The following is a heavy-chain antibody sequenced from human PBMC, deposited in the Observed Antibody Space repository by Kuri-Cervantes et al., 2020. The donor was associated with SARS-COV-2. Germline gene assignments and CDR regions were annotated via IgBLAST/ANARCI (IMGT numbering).Heavy chain of an antibody. V-gene: IGHV4-34*01. CDR1: GGSFSGYY. D-gene: IGHD1-26*01. CDR3: ARGPVIVGDTRRRVLDY. CDR2: INHSGST. Sequence: SDTLSLTCAVYGGSFSGYYWSWIRQPPGKGLEWIGEINHSGSTNYNPSLKSRVTISVDTSKNQFSLKLSSVTAADTAVYYCARGPVIVGDTRRRVLDYWGQGTRVT. J-gene: IGHJ4*02.